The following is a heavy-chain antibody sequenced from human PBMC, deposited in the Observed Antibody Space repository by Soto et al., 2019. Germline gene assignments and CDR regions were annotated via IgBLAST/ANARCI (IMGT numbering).Heavy chain of an antibody. J-gene: IGHJ4*02. CDR2: IYHSGST. CDR1: GGSISSVGYS. D-gene: IGHD1-26*01. CDR3: AIARELPHPFTAFCFDF. Sequence: SQTLPLTCAVAGGSISSVGYSRIWIRQTPGKGLEWIGYIYHSGSTYYNPSLKSRVTISVDRSKNQFSLKLSSVTAADTAVYYCAIARELPHPFTAFCFDFWGQGILVTVPS. V-gene: IGHV4-30-2*01.